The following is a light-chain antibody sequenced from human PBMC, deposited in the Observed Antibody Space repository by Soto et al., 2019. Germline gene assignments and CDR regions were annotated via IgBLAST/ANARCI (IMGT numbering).Light chain of an antibody. Sequence: DIQMTQSPSTRSASVGDRVTITGRGSQSVDTCLAWYQQKPGKAPHLLIYKASSLETGVPSRFSGSGSVTEFTLTISSLQPDDFATYYCQQFYRYPWTFGQGTKVEIK. V-gene: IGKV1-5*03. CDR1: QSVDTC. CDR2: KAS. J-gene: IGKJ1*01. CDR3: QQFYRYPWT.